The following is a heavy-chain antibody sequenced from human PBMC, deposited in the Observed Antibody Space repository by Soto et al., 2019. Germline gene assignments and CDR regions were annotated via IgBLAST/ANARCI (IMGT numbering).Heavy chain of an antibody. D-gene: IGHD2-8*01. J-gene: IGHJ6*02. CDR3: ARSTGWKEVGVYKFGLDV. V-gene: IGHV3-11*05. CDR1: GFALSDNW. CDR2: ISASGDYS. Sequence: QVHLVESGGGLVKPGGSLRLSCIGSGFALSDNWMTWIRQAPGKGLEWVAHISASGDYSIHADSLKGRFTIARDNARNSLWLQMDSLTAEGTAVYFCARSTGWKEVGVYKFGLDVWGQGTTVIVSS.